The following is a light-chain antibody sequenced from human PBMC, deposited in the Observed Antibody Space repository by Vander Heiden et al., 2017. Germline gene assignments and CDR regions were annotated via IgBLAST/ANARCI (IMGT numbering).Light chain of an antibody. V-gene: IGLV1-47*01. J-gene: IGLJ3*02. Sequence: QSVLTQPPSASGTPGQRVTISCSGSSSNIGSNYVYWYQQLPGTAPKLLIYRNNQRPSGVPDRFSGSKSGTSASLAIRGLRSEDEADYYCAAWDDSLSGWVFGGGTKLTGL. CDR1: SSNIGSNY. CDR2: RNN. CDR3: AAWDDSLSGWV.